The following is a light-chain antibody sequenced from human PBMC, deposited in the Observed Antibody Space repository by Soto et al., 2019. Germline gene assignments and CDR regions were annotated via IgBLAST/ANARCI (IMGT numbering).Light chain of an antibody. Sequence: EIVLTQSPATLSLSPGERATLSCRASQSVSSYLAWYQQKPGQAPRLLIYDASNRATGIPARFSGSGSGTDFTLTISNLEPDDFAVYYCQQRSNWPPGLTFGGGT. CDR1: QSVSSY. CDR3: QQRSNWPPGLT. J-gene: IGKJ4*01. V-gene: IGKV3-11*01. CDR2: DAS.